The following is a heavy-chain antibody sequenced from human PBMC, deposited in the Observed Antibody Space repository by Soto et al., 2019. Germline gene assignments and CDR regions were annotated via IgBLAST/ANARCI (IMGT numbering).Heavy chain of an antibody. D-gene: IGHD3-10*01. CDR2: IYYSGST. CDR1: GGSISSGDYY. Sequence: ASETLSLTCTVSGGSISSGDYYWSWIRQPPGKGLEWIGYIYYSGSTYYNPSLKSRVTISVDTSKNQFSLKLSSVTAADTAVYYCARDYYGSGSYYNGEQWGQGTLVTVSS. V-gene: IGHV4-30-4*01. J-gene: IGHJ4*02. CDR3: ARDYYGSGSYYNGEQ.